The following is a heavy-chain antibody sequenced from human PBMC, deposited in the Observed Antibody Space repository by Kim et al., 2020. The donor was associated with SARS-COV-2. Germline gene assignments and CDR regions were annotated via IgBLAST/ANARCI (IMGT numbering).Heavy chain of an antibody. Sequence: SVKVSCKASGGTFSSYAISWVRQAPGQGLEWMGGIIPIFGTAHYAQKFQGRVTITADESTSTAYMELSSLRSEDTAVYYCARDRQVAVAGRFDYWGQGTLVTVSS. D-gene: IGHD6-19*01. V-gene: IGHV1-69*13. J-gene: IGHJ4*02. CDR2: IIPIFGTA. CDR1: GGTFSSYA. CDR3: ARDRQVAVAGRFDY.